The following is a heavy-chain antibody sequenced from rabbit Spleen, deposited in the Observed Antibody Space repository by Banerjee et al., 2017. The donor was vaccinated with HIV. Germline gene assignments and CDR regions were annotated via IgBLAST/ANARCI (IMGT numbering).Heavy chain of an antibody. CDR3: ARDGAGGSYFAL. D-gene: IGHD8-1*01. CDR2: IDPVFGIT. V-gene: IGHV1S47*01. Sequence: QEQLVESGGGLVQPGGSLKVSCKASGFDFSSYGVSWVRQAPGKGLEWIGYIDPVFGITYYANWVNGRFSISRENAQNMVFLQITSLTAADTATYFCARDGAGGSYFALWGQGTLVTVS. J-gene: IGHJ3*01. CDR1: GFDFSSYG.